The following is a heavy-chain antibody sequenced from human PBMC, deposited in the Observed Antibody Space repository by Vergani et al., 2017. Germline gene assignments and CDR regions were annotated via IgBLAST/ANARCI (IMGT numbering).Heavy chain of an antibody. CDR2: INHSVST. D-gene: IGHD1-26*01. V-gene: IGHV4-34*01. CDR1: GGSFSGYY. Sequence: QVQLQQWGAGLLKPSETLSLTCAVYGGSFSGYYWSWIRQPPGKGLEWIGEINHSVSTNYNPSLKSRVIISVDTSKNQFSLKLNSVTAADTAVYYCARGLGKWERYDYYYYMDVWGKGTTVTVSS. J-gene: IGHJ6*03. CDR3: ARGLGKWERYDYYYYMDV.